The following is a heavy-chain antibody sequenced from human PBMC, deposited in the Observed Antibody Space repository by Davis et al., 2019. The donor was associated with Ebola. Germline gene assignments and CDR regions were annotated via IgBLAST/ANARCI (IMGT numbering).Heavy chain of an antibody. Sequence: GESLKISCAASGFTFNNYWMGWVRQAPGRGLEWVANIKKDGSENYYVDSVKGRFTTSRDNAKNSLYLQMNSLRAEDTAVYYCARGQYLPYDVFDVWGQGTMVTV. D-gene: IGHD2-2*01. CDR3: ARGQYLPYDVFDV. CDR1: GFTFNNYW. CDR2: IKKDGSEN. J-gene: IGHJ3*01. V-gene: IGHV3-7*03.